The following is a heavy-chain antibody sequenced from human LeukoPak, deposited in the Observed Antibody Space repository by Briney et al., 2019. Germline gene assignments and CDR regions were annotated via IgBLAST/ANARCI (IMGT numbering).Heavy chain of an antibody. J-gene: IGHJ3*02. CDR2: IYYSGST. CDR3: ARVNVFLAVAAPDAFDI. D-gene: IGHD2-15*01. Sequence: SETLSLTCTVSGGSISSSSYYWGWIRQPPGKGLEWIGSIYYSGSTYYNLSLKSRVTISVDTSKNQFSLKLSSVTAADTAVYYCARVNVFLAVAAPDAFDIWGQGTMVTVSS. CDR1: GGSISSSSYY. V-gene: IGHV4-39*01.